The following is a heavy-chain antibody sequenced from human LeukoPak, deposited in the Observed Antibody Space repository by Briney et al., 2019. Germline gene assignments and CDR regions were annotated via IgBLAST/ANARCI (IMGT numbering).Heavy chain of an antibody. D-gene: IGHD5-18*01. CDR1: GGSISSSSAY. CDR3: VSPRGFSYGYFDY. J-gene: IGHJ4*02. Sequence: SETLSLTCTVSGGSISSSSAYWRWIRQPPGKGLEWIGSIYYSKNTYYNPSLKSRVTISADTSKNQFSLTLGSVSATDTAVYYCVSPRGFSYGYFDYWGQGTLVTVSS. CDR2: IYYSKNT. V-gene: IGHV4-39*01.